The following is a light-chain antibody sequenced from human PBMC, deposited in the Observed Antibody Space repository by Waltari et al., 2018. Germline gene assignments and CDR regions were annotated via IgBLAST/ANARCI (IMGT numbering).Light chain of an antibody. CDR2: RNN. CDR3: AAWDDSLEEV. CDR1: SSNIGSNF. Sequence: QSVLTQPPSASGAPGQRVTISCSGSSSNIGSNFVYWYQQLPGTAPKLLIYRNNQRPSGVPDRFSCSKSGTSASLAISGLRSEDEAHYYCAAWDDSLEEVFGGGTKLTVL. V-gene: IGLV1-47*01. J-gene: IGLJ2*01.